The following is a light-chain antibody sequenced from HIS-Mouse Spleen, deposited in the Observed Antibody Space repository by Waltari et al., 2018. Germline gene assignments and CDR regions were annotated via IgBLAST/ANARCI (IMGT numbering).Light chain of an antibody. J-gene: IGKJ1*01. V-gene: IGKV3-20*01. CDR2: GAS. CDR3: QQYGSSKWT. CDR1: QSVSSSY. Sequence: EIVLTQSPGTLSLSPGESATLSSRASQSVSSSYLACYQQKPGQAPRLLIYGASSRATGIPDRFSGSGSGTDFTLTISRLEPEDFAVYYCQQYGSSKWTFGQGTKVEIK.